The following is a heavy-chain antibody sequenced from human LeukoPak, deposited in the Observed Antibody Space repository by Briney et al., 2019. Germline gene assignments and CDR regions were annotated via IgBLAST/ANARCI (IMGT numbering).Heavy chain of an antibody. D-gene: IGHD2-2*01. CDR1: GFTFSSNG. Sequence: PGGSLRLSCAASGFTFSSNGMHWVRRAPGKGLEWVAVIWYDGSNTYYADSVKGRFTISRDNSKNTLYLQMNSLRAEDTAVYYSARDGVLYCSSTSCYYPDYWGQGTLVTVSS. CDR3: ARDGVLYCSSTSCYYPDY. V-gene: IGHV3-33*01. J-gene: IGHJ4*02. CDR2: IWYDGSNT.